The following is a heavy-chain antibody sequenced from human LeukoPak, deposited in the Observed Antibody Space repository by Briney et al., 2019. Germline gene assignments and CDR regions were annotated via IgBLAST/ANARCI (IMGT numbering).Heavy chain of an antibody. CDR1: GYTFTSYG. D-gene: IGHD6-13*01. CDR2: ISAYNGNT. CDR3: ARDLPGDSSSWPNWFDP. V-gene: IGHV1-18*01. J-gene: IGHJ5*02. Sequence: GASVKVSCKASGYTFTSYGISWVRQAPGQGLEWMGWISAYNGNTNYAQKLQGRVTMTTDTSTSTAYMELRSLRSDDTAVYYCARDLPGDSSSWPNWFDPWGQGTLVTVSS.